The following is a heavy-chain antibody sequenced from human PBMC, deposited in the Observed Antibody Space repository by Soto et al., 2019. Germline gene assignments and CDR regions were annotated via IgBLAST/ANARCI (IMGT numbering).Heavy chain of an antibody. CDR2: INGGGDRT. D-gene: IGHD5-12*01. Sequence: EVQLLESGGGWVQPGGSARLSCAASGFTFTSYPMTWVRQAPGKGLEWVAVINGGGDRTYYADSVRGRFTLSRDNFKCTLSLRMDRLRDEDTALYYCAQAQFGGYDFSLNLDSWGQGSLVTVSS. J-gene: IGHJ4*02. CDR3: AQAQFGGYDFSLNLDS. V-gene: IGHV3-23*01. CDR1: GFTFTSYP.